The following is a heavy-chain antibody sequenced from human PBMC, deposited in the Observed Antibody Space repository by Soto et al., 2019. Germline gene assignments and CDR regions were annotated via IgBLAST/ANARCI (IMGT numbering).Heavy chain of an antibody. J-gene: IGHJ4*02. CDR1: GSYITSGDYH. CDR3: AGFGVGDRDDK. CDR2: ISHSETT. V-gene: IGHV4-30-4*01. Sequence: QVRLQESGPGVVKASQTLSLTCSVSGSYITSGDYHWTWIRQAPGKGLEWIGYISHSETTYYSPALKNRIIISSDLSMNQFSLRLNSVTAADTAVYFCAGFGVGDRDDKWGQGTLVTVSS. D-gene: IGHD2-8*01.